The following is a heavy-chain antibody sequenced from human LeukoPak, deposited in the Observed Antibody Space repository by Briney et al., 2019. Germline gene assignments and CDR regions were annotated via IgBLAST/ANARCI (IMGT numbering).Heavy chain of an antibody. D-gene: IGHD6-13*01. J-gene: IGHJ4*02. CDR1: GFTFSSYG. Sequence: GRSLRLSCAASGFTFSSYGMRWVRQAPGKGLEWVAVIWYGGSNKYYADSVKGRFTISRDNSKNTLYLQMNSLRAEDTAVYYCARGSAAGTYLDYWGQGTLVTVSS. CDR2: IWYGGSNK. V-gene: IGHV3-33*01. CDR3: ARGSAAGTYLDY.